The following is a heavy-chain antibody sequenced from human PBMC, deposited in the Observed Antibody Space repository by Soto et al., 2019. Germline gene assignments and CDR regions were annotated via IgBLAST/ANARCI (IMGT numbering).Heavy chain of an antibody. V-gene: IGHV1-2*04. CDR1: GYTFTSYA. D-gene: IGHD5-18*01. J-gene: IGHJ4*02. Sequence: ASVKVSCKASGYTFTSYAMHWVRQAPGQGLEWMGWINPNSGGTNYAQKFQGWVTMTRDTSISTAYMELSRLRSDDTAVYYCARGRRGYSYVYYFDYWGQGTLVTVSS. CDR2: INPNSGGT. CDR3: ARGRRGYSYVYYFDY.